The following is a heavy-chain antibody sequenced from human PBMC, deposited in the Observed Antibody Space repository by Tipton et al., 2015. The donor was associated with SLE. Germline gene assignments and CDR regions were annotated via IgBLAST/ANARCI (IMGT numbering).Heavy chain of an antibody. J-gene: IGHJ6*02. D-gene: IGHD6-13*01. Sequence: SLRLSCVGSKFTFSSYEMTWVLQVPGTGLEWVSYISSSGKTIYYADSVKGRFTVSRDNAKNFLYLQMNSLRAEDTAIYYCARDHTSSFSYYGMDVWGQGTTVTVTS. CDR2: ISSSGKTI. CDR1: KFTFSSYE. CDR3: ARDHTSSFSYYGMDV. V-gene: IGHV3-48*03.